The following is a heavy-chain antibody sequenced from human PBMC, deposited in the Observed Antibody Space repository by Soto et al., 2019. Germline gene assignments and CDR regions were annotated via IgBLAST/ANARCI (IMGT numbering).Heavy chain of an antibody. Sequence: QVQLQESGPGLVKPSQTLSLTCTVSGGSISSGDYYWSWIRQPPGKGLEWIGYIYYSGSTYYNPSLKSRLTISVDTSKNQFSLKLSSVTSADTAVYYCAREYVDTATYFDYWGQGTLVTVSS. CDR1: GGSISSGDYY. CDR2: IYYSGST. CDR3: AREYVDTATYFDY. J-gene: IGHJ4*02. V-gene: IGHV4-30-4*01. D-gene: IGHD5-18*01.